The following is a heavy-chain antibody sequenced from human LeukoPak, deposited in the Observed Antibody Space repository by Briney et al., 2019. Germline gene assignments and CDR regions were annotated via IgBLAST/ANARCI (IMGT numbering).Heavy chain of an antibody. CDR1: GGSFSGYY. D-gene: IGHD2-2*01. CDR3: ARRIGYCSSTSCFLAFDI. J-gene: IGHJ3*02. Sequence: SETLSLTSAVYGGSFSGYYWSWFRQPPGKGLEWIGEINHSGSTNYNPSLKSRVTISVDTSKNQFSLKLSSVTAADTAVYYCARRIGYCSSTSCFLAFDIWGQGTMVTVSS. CDR2: INHSGST. V-gene: IGHV4-34*01.